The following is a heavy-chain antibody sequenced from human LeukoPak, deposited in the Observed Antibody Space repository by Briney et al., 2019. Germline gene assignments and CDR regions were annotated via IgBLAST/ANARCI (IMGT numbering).Heavy chain of an antibody. V-gene: IGHV3-48*02. CDR2: ILSSSSTI. CDR1: GLTFSSYS. Sequence: PAGSLTLACAASGLTFSSYSMNWVRQAPGKGLGWVSYILSSSSTIYYADSVKGRFTISRDNAKNSLYLQMNSLRDEDTAVYYCARDLLPVPAAMIHGGIDYWGQGTLVTVSS. J-gene: IGHJ4*02. D-gene: IGHD2-2*01. CDR3: ARDLLPVPAAMIHGGIDY.